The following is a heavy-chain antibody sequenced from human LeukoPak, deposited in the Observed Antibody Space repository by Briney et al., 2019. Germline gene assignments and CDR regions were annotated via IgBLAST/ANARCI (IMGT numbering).Heavy chain of an antibody. CDR1: GGSISRGGDY. CDR2: IYYSGST. CDR3: ARRPRADIVVVPAAYWRGKHAFDI. V-gene: IGHV4-39*01. Sequence: SQTLSLTCTVSGGSISRGGDYWTWIRQPPGKGLEWIGSIYYSGSTYYNPSLKSRVTISVDTSKNQFSLKLSSVTAADTAVYYCARRPRADIVVVPAAYWRGKHAFDIWGQGTMVTVSS. J-gene: IGHJ3*02. D-gene: IGHD2-2*01.